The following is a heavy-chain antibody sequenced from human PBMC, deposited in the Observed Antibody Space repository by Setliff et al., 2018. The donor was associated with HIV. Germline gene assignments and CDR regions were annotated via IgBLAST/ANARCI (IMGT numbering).Heavy chain of an antibody. V-gene: IGHV4-39*07. CDR2: IHHSGTA. Sequence: PSETLSLTCTVSGGSITRTPYYWGWIRQPPGKGLEWIGSIHHSGTAYDNPSLKSRVTISVDTSKNQFSLKLSSVTAADTAVYYCARGPLGRTPMGGAFDYWGQGTLVTVSS. D-gene: IGHD5-18*01. J-gene: IGHJ4*02. CDR1: GGSITRTPYY. CDR3: ARGPLGRTPMGGAFDY.